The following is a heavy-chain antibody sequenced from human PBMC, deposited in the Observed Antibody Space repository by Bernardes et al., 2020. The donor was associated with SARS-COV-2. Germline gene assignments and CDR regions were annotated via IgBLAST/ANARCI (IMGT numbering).Heavy chain of an antibody. CDR2: IYYSGST. D-gene: IGHD1-26*01. J-gene: IGHJ4*02. Sequence: LSLTCTVSGGSISSGDYYWSWIRQPPGKGLEWIGYIYYSGSTYYNPSLKSRVTISVDTSKNQFSLKLSSVTAADTAVYYCARAGSYYPNLFDYWGQGTLVTVSS. CDR1: GGSISSGDYY. V-gene: IGHV4-30-4*01. CDR3: ARAGSYYPNLFDY.